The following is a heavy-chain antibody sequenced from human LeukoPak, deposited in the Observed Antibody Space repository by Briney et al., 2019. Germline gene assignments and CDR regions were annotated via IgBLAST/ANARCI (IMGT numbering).Heavy chain of an antibody. J-gene: IGHJ3*02. V-gene: IGHV3-9*01. D-gene: IGHD6-19*01. CDR3: AKDFGYSSGWYAFDI. Sequence: GGSLRLSCAASGFTFSSYSMNWVRQAPGKGLEWVSGISWNSGSIGYADSVKGRFTISRDNAKNSLYLQMNSLRAEDTALYYCAKDFGYSSGWYAFDIWGQGTMVTVSS. CDR2: ISWNSGSI. CDR1: GFTFSSYS.